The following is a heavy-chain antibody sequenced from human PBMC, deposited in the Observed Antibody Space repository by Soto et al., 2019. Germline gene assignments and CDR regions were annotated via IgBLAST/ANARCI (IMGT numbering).Heavy chain of an antibody. V-gene: IGHV1-18*01. J-gene: IGHJ6*03. CDR3: AMVRQLVGYFYYYMDV. CDR1: GYTFTNYG. D-gene: IGHD6-6*01. Sequence: QVQLLQSGAEVKKPGASVKVSCKASGYTFTNYGITWVRQAPGQGLVWMGWISAYNGNTHYTQRLPGRVTMTTDTSTRTAYMELRGLRSDDTAVYYCAMVRQLVGYFYYYMDVWGKGTTVTVSS. CDR2: ISAYNGNT.